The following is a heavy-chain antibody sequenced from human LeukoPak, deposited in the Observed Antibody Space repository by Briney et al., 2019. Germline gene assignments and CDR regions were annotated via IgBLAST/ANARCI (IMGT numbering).Heavy chain of an antibody. CDR1: GGSFSGYY. J-gene: IGHJ6*02. D-gene: IGHD4-17*01. CDR3: ARGLNGDYETYGMDV. CDR2: INHSGST. Sequence: PSETLSLTCAVYGGSFSGYYWSWIRQPPGKGLEWIGEINHSGSTNYNPSLKSRVIISVDTSKNQFSLKVSSVTAADTAVYYCARGLNGDYETYGMDVWGHGTTVTVSS. V-gene: IGHV4-34*01.